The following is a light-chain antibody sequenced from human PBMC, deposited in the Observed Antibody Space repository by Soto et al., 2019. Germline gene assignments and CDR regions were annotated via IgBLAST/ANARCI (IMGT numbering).Light chain of an antibody. Sequence: DIQMTQSPSSLSASVGDRVTINCRASQGIRNDLGWYQQKPGKAPKRLIYAASSLQSGVPSRFSGSGSGTEFTLTIDNLQPEDVATYYCQQVDAYPSTLGGGTKVDIK. CDR3: QQVDAYPST. CDR1: QGIRND. V-gene: IGKV1-17*02. J-gene: IGKJ4*01. CDR2: AAS.